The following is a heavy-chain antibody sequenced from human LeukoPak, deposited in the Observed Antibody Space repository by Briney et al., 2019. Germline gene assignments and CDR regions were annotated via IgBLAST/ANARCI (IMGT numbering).Heavy chain of an antibody. CDR3: AGGAVAGNLFDY. J-gene: IGHJ4*02. V-gene: IGHV3-48*03. Sequence: GGSLRLSCAASGFTFSSYEMNWVRQAPGKGLEWVSYISSSGSTIYYADSVKGRFTISRDNAKNSLYLQVNSLRAGDTAVYYCAGGAVAGNLFDYWGQGTLVTVSS. CDR2: ISSSGSTI. CDR1: GFTFSSYE. D-gene: IGHD6-19*01.